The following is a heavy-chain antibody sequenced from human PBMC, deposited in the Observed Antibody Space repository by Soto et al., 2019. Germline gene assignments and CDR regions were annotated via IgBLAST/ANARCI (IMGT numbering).Heavy chain of an antibody. D-gene: IGHD3-3*01. CDR3: ARLLYYDFWSGYYKVSEDAFDI. Sequence: ASVKVSCKASGYTFTSYGISWVRQAPGQGLEWMGWMNPNSGNTGYAQKFQGRVTMTRNTSISTAYMELSSLRSEDTAVYYCARLLYYDFWSGYYKVSEDAFDIWGQGTMVTVSS. CDR2: MNPNSGNT. V-gene: IGHV1-8*02. CDR1: GYTFTSYG. J-gene: IGHJ3*02.